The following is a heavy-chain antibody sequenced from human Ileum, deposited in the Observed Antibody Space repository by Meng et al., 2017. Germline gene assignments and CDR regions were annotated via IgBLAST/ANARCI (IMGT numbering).Heavy chain of an antibody. CDR3: ASSIYYGSGSYYQRLYYYGMDV. CDR1: GYSTSSGYY. J-gene: IGHJ6*02. V-gene: IGHV4-38-2*02. Sequence: SETLSLTCTVSGYSTSSGYYWGWIRQPPGKGLEWIGSIYHSGSTYYNPSLKSRVTISVDTSKNQFSLKLSSLTAADTAVYYCASSIYYGSGSYYQRLYYYGMDVWGQGTTVTVSS. CDR2: IYHSGST. D-gene: IGHD3-10*01.